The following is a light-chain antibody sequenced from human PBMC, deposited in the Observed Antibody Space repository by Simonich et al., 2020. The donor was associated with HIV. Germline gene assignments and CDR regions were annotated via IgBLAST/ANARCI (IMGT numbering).Light chain of an antibody. V-gene: IGKV3-15*01. CDR2: GAS. Sequence: EIVMTQSPATLSVSPGERATLYCRASWSVSSNLAWYQQKPGQALRLLIYGASTRATGIPARFSGSGSGTEFTLTIRSLQSEDFAVYYCQQYHNWPPYTFGQGTKLEIK. J-gene: IGKJ2*01. CDR3: QQYHNWPPYT. CDR1: WSVSSN.